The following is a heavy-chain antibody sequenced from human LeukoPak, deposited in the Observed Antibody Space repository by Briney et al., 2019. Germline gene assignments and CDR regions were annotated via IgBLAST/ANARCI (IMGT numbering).Heavy chain of an antibody. V-gene: IGHV4-59*01. D-gene: IGHD3/OR15-3a*01. CDR1: GDSIRSYH. Sequence: PSETLSLTCSVSGDSIRSYHWSWIRRPPGKGLEWIGYISYSGSTKYNPSLKSRVSISVDTSKNQFSLNLTSVTAADTAVYYCARDQSLWTGYYIWNYFDPWGQGTLVTVSS. CDR2: ISYSGST. CDR3: ARDQSLWTGYYIWNYFDP. J-gene: IGHJ5*02.